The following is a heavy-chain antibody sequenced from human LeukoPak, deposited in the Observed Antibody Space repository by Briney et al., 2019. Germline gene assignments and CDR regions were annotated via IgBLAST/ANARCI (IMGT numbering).Heavy chain of an antibody. CDR3: ARFIAAAGFDY. V-gene: IGHV5-51*01. J-gene: IGHJ4*02. CDR1: GYSFTSYW. Sequence: GESLKISCKDSGYSFTSYWIGWVRQMPGKGLEWMGIIYPGDSDTKYSPSFQGQVTISADKSISTAYLQWSSLKASDTAMYYCARFIAAAGFDYWGQGTLVTVSS. D-gene: IGHD6-13*01. CDR2: IYPGDSDT.